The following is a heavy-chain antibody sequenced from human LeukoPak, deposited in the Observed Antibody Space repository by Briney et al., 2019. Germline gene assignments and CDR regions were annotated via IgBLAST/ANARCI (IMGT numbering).Heavy chain of an antibody. CDR3: ARGSGWLDY. D-gene: IGHD6-19*01. J-gene: IGHJ4*02. V-gene: IGHV3-53*01. Sequence: GGSLRLSRAASGFTVSNTFMSWVRQAPGKGLEWVPVIYSVGTTYYADSVKGRFTISRDNSKNTLYLQMNSLRAEDTAVYYCARGSGWLDYWGQGTLVTVSS. CDR2: IYSVGTT. CDR1: GFTVSNTF.